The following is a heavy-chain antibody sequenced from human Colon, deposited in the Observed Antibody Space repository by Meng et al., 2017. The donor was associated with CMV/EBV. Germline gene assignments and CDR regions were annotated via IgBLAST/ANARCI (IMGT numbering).Heavy chain of an antibody. Sequence: QVQLRDSGPGLVKPSETLSPPCTVSGASITSYYWSWIRQPAGKGLEWIGRVYISGNTNYNPSLKSRVTMSIDTSKNQLSLNIRSVTAADTAVYYCARDSNLSGLAYWGQGTLVTVSS. CDR1: GASITSYY. J-gene: IGHJ4*02. D-gene: IGHD3-10*01. CDR2: VYISGNT. CDR3: ARDSNLSGLAY. V-gene: IGHV4-4*07.